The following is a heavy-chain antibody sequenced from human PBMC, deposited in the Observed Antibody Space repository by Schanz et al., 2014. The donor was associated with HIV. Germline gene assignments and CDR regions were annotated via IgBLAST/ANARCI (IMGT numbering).Heavy chain of an antibody. CDR3: VRDESTLTTGDFQD. V-gene: IGHV3-21*06. Sequence: EVQLLESGGGLVQPGGSLRLSCAASGFTFSSYGMHWVRQAPGKGLEWVSSISAGGVYTYYGDSMKGRFTISRDNANSSLFLQMDSLRPEDTATYYCVRDESTLTTGDFQDWGQGTLVTVSS. J-gene: IGHJ1*01. D-gene: IGHD4-17*01. CDR1: GFTFSSYG. CDR2: ISAGGVYT.